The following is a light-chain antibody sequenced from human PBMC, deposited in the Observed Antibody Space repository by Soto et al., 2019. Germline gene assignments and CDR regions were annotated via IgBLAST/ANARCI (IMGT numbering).Light chain of an antibody. CDR2: AAS. Sequence: DIQMTQSPSSLSASVGDRVTMTCRASQSISSYLNSYQQKPGKAPKLLIYAASSLQSGVQSRFSGSGSGTDFTLTISSLQPEDFATYYCQQSYSTLLTFGGGTKVEIK. V-gene: IGKV1-39*01. J-gene: IGKJ4*01. CDR3: QQSYSTLLT. CDR1: QSISSY.